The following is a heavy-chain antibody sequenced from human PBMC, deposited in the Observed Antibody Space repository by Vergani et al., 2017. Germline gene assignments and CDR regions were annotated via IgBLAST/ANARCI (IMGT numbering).Heavy chain of an antibody. D-gene: IGHD6-19*01. CDR1: GGTFSSYA. CDR2: IIPIFGTA. J-gene: IGHJ3*02. Sequence: QVQLVQSGAEVKKPGASVKVSCKASGGTFSSYAISWVRQAPGQGLEWMGGIIPIFGTANYAQKFQGRVTITADESTSTAYMELSRLRSDDTAVYYCMGKPYSSGWFLGYDAFDIWGQGTMVTVSS. V-gene: IGHV1-69*13. CDR3: MGKPYSSGWFLGYDAFDI.